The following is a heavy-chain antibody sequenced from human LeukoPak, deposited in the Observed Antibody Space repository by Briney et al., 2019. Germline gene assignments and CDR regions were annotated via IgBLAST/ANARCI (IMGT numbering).Heavy chain of an antibody. Sequence: GGSLRLSCAASGFTFSSYGMSWVRQAPGKGLEWVSAISGSGGSTYYADSVKGRFTISRDNSKNTLYLQMNSLRAEDTAVYYCARQGTGDYHFDSWGQGTLVTVSS. J-gene: IGHJ4*02. CDR1: GFTFSSYG. CDR3: ARQGTGDYHFDS. D-gene: IGHD4-17*01. V-gene: IGHV3-23*01. CDR2: ISGSGGST.